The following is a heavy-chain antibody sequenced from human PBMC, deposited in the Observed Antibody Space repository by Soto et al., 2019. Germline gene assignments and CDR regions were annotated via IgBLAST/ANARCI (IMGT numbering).Heavy chain of an antibody. CDR3: AKDRPSYSGSGSYYNDRLFDY. CDR2: ISGSGGST. V-gene: IGHV3-23*01. Sequence: GGSLSLSCAASGFTFSSYAMSWVRQAPGKGLEWVSAISGSGGSTYYADSVKGRFTISRDNSKNTLYLQMNSLRAEDTAVYYCAKDRPSYSGSGSYYNDRLFDYWGQGTLVTVSS. D-gene: IGHD3-10*01. J-gene: IGHJ4*02. CDR1: GFTFSSYA.